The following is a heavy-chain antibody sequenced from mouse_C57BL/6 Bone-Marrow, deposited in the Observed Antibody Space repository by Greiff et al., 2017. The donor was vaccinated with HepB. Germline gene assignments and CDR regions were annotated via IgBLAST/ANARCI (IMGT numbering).Heavy chain of an antibody. D-gene: IGHD1-1*01. Sequence: EVMLVESGGDLVKPGGSLKLSCAASGFTFSSYGMSWVRQTPDKRLEWVATISSGGSYTYYPDSVKGRFTISRDNAKNTLYLQMSSLKSEDTAMYYCATFTTVVATDYWGQGTTLTVSS. CDR3: ATFTTVVATDY. V-gene: IGHV5-6*01. CDR2: ISSGGSYT. CDR1: GFTFSSYG. J-gene: IGHJ2*01.